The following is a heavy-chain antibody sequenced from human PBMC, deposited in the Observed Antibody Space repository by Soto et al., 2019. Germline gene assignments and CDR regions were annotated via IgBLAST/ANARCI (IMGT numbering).Heavy chain of an antibody. D-gene: IGHD5-12*01. CDR1: GGSFSGYY. CDR2: INHSGST. V-gene: IGHV4-34*01. J-gene: IGHJ4*02. Sequence: SETLSLTCAVYGGSFSGYYWSWIRQPPGKGLEWIGEINHSGSTNYNPSLKSRVTISVDTSKNQFSLKLSSVTAADTAVYYCAAASGEKGDYWGQGTLVTVSS. CDR3: AAASGEKGDY.